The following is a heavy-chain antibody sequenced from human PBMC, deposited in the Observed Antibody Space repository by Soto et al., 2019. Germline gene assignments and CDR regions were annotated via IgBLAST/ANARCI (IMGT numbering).Heavy chain of an antibody. J-gene: IGHJ2*01. Sequence: GGSLRLSCAASGFTFSSYAMSWVRQAPGKGLEWVSAISGSGGSTYYADSVKGRFTISRDNSKNTLYLQMDSLRAEDTAVYYCAKDRRDCSGGSCYSRGGGWYFDLWGRGTLVTVSS. V-gene: IGHV3-23*01. D-gene: IGHD2-15*01. CDR3: AKDRRDCSGGSCYSRGGGWYFDL. CDR1: GFTFSSYA. CDR2: ISGSGGST.